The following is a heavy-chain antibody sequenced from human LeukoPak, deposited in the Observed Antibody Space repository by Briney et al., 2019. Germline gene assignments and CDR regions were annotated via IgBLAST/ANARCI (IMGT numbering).Heavy chain of an antibody. J-gene: IGHJ3*02. CDR3: ARGQDTVVTSRDAFDI. Sequence: GGSLRLSCAASGFTFSSYEMNWVRQAPGKGLAWVSYISSSGSTIYYADSVKGRFTLSRDNAKNSLYLQMNSLRAEDTAVYYWARGQDTVVTSRDAFDIWGQGTMVTVSS. CDR1: GFTFSSYE. CDR2: ISSSGSTI. D-gene: IGHD4-23*01. V-gene: IGHV3-48*03.